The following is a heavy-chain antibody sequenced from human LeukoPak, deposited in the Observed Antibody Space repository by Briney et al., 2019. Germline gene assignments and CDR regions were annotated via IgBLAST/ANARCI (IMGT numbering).Heavy chain of an antibody. Sequence: SVKVSCKASGGTFSSYAISWVRQAPGQGLEWMGGIIPIFGTANYAQKFQGRVTITADESTSTAYMELSSLRSEDTAVYYCARVAPSGYSSGWYWFDPWGQGTLVTVSS. CDR2: IIPIFGTA. D-gene: IGHD6-19*01. CDR1: GGTFSSYA. CDR3: ARVAPSGYSSGWYWFDP. J-gene: IGHJ5*02. V-gene: IGHV1-69*01.